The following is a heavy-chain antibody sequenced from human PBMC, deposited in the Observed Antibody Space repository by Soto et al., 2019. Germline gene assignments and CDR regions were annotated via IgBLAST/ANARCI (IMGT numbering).Heavy chain of an antibody. J-gene: IGHJ4*02. CDR1: GFTFSSYG. D-gene: IGHD6-6*01. CDR2: ISYDGSNK. Sequence: QVQLVEAGGDVVQPGRSLRLSCAASGFTFSSYGMHWVRQAPGKGLEWVAVISYDGSNKYYADSVKGRFTISRDNSKNTLYLQMNSLRAEDTAVYYCAKVGPYIAARPDTVFDYWGQGTLVTVSS. V-gene: IGHV3-30*18. CDR3: AKVGPYIAARPDTVFDY.